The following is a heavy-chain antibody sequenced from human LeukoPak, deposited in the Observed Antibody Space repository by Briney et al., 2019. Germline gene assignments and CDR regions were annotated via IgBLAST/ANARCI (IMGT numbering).Heavy chain of an antibody. D-gene: IGHD1-26*01. V-gene: IGHV3-7*01. Sequence: GGSLRLSCAASGFTFSSYWMSWVRQAPGKGLEGVANIKQDGSEKYYVDSVKGRFTISRDNAKNSLYLQMNSLRAEDTAVYYCARNLLGWELHYFDYWGQGTLVTVSS. CDR1: GFTFSSYW. J-gene: IGHJ4*02. CDR3: ARNLLGWELHYFDY. CDR2: IKQDGSEK.